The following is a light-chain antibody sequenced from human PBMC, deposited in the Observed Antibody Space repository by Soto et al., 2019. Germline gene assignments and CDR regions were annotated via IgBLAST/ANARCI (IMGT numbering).Light chain of an antibody. CDR2: DVS. J-gene: IGLJ2*01. V-gene: IGLV2-14*01. Sequence: QSALTQPASVSGSPGQSITISCTGTSSDVGGYNYVSWYHQHPGKAPKLMIYDVSNRPSGVSNRFSGSKSGNTASLTISGLQAEDEADYYCSSYTSSSTLDVVFGVGTKLTVL. CDR1: SSDVGGYNY. CDR3: SSYTSSSTLDVV.